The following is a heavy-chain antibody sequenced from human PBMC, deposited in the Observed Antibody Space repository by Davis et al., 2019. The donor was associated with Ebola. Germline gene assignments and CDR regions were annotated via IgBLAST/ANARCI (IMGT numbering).Heavy chain of an antibody. V-gene: IGHV1-69*13. CDR2: IIPIFGRI. CDR1: GGTFSSYA. CDR3: ARVGTAMVTLYYYMDV. Sequence: SVKVSCKASGGTFSSYAISWVRQAPGQGLEWMGVIIPIFGRINYAQKFQGRVTITADESTSTAYMELSSLRSEDTAVYYCARVGTAMVTLYYYMDVWGKGTTVTVSS. D-gene: IGHD5-18*01. J-gene: IGHJ6*03.